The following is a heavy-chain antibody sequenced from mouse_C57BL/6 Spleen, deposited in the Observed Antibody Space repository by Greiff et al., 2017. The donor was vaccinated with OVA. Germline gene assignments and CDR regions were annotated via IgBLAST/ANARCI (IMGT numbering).Heavy chain of an antibody. J-gene: IGHJ2*01. CDR2: IRSKSNNYAT. CDR3: VKRGDFDY. V-gene: IGHV10-1*01. Sequence: VKVVESGGGLVQPKGSLKLSCEASGFSFNTYAMNWVRQAPGKGLEWVARIRSKSNNYATYHADSVKDRFTISRDDTEGMLYLQMNNLKTEDTAMYYCVKRGDFDYWGQGTTLTVSS. CDR1: GFSFNTYA.